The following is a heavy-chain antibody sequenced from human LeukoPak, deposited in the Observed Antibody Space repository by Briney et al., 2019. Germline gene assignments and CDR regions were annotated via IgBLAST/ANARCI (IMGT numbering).Heavy chain of an antibody. D-gene: IGHD2-2*02. V-gene: IGHV3-30-3*01. CDR1: GFTFSSYA. CDR3: ARSGIQSGYCSSTSCYTGY. CDR2: ISYDGSNK. Sequence: GGSLRLSCAASGFTFSSYAMHWVRQAPGKGLEWVAVISYDGSNKYYADSVKGRFTISRDNSKNTLYLQMNSLRAEDTAVYYCARSGIQSGYCSSTSCYTGYWGQGTLVTVSS. J-gene: IGHJ4*02.